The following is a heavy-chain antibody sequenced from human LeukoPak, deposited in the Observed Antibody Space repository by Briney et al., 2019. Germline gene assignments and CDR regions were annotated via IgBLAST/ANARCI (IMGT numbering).Heavy chain of an antibody. CDR1: GFTFSSYW. J-gene: IGHJ6*03. V-gene: IGHV3-74*01. CDR3: ATEAENYYYYYMDV. Sequence: GGSLRLSCAASGFTFSSYWMHWVRQAPGKGLVWVSRINSDGSTTSYADSVKGRFTISRDNAKNTLYLQMNSLGAEDTAVYYCATEAENYYYYYMDVWGKGTTVTVSS. CDR2: INSDGSTT.